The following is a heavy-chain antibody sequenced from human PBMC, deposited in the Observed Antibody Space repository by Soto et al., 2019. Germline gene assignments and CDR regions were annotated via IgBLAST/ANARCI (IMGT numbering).Heavy chain of an antibody. CDR2: INPSGGST. D-gene: IGHD5-18*01. CDR1: RYTFTSYY. Sequence: ASVKVSCKASRYTFTSYYMHWVRQAPGQGLEWMGIINPSGGSTSYAQKFQGRVTMTRDTSTSTVYMELSSLRSEDTAVYYCARVYPSDTRYGYVGNNWFDPWGQGTLVTVSS. CDR3: ARVYPSDTRYGYVGNNWFDP. V-gene: IGHV1-46*03. J-gene: IGHJ5*02.